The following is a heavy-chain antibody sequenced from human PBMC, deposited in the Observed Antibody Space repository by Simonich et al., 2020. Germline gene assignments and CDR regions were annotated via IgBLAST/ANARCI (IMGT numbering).Heavy chain of an antibody. CDR3: ARGRLTGDKGAFDI. CDR1: GYTFTGYY. CDR2: INPKRGGT. V-gene: IGHV1-2*02. Sequence: QVQLVQSGAEVKKPGASVKVSCKASGYTFTGYYMHWVRQAPGQGLGGMGWINPKRGGTNNAQKFQGRVTMTRDTSISTAYMELSRLRSDDTAVYYCARGRLTGDKGAFDIWGQGTMVTVSS. D-gene: IGHD7-27*01. J-gene: IGHJ3*02.